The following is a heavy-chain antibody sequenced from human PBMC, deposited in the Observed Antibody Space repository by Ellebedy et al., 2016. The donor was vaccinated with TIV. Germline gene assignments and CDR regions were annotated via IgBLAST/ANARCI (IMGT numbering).Heavy chain of an antibody. J-gene: IGHJ4*02. CDR3: ASELVGTTDFDY. CDR2: IFSAADGGET. D-gene: IGHD1-26*01. CDR1: GFTFSNYW. Sequence: PGGSLRLSCGASGFTFSNYWMNRVRQAPGKGLEWVSVIFSAADGGETHYADSVKGRFTISRDSSKNTLYLQMNSLRAEDTAVYYCASELVGTTDFDYWGQGTLVTVSS. V-gene: IGHV3-66*01.